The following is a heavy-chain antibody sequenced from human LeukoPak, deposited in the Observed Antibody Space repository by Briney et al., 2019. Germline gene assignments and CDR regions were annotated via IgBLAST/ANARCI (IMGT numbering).Heavy chain of an antibody. CDR1: GFTVSSNY. CDR3: AKDPPGATGVDY. Sequence: GGSLRLSCAASGFTVSSNYMSWVRQAPGKGLEWVSVIYSSGSTYYADSVKGRFTISRDNSKNTLHLQMNTLRAEDTAVYYCAKDPPGATGVDYWGQGTLVTVSS. J-gene: IGHJ4*02. CDR2: IYSSGST. D-gene: IGHD1-26*01. V-gene: IGHV3-53*01.